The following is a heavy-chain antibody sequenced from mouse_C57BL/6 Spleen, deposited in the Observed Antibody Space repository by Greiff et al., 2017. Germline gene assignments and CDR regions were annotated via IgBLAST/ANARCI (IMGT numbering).Heavy chain of an antibody. V-gene: IGHV1-80*01. D-gene: IGHD4-1*01. CDR1: GYAFSSYW. J-gene: IGHJ1*03. Sequence: QVQLKQSGAELVKPGASVKISCKASGYAFSSYWMNWVKQRPGKGLEWIGQIYPGDGDTNYNGKFKGKATLTADKSSSTAYMQLSSLTSEDSAVYFCARWRWDGDFDVWGTGTTVTVSS. CDR2: IYPGDGDT. CDR3: ARWRWDGDFDV.